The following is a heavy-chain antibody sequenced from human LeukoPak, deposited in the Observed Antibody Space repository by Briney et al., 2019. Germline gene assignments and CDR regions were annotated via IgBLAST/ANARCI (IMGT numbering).Heavy chain of an antibody. V-gene: IGHV3-23*01. J-gene: IGHJ3*02. CDR1: GFTFSSYA. D-gene: IGHD3-22*01. CDR2: ISGSGGST. CDR3: AKDREITMIVVVITAFDI. Sequence: LSGGSLRLSCAASGFTFSSYAMSWVRQAPGKGLEWVSAISGSGGSTYYADSVKGRFTISRDNSKNTLYLQMNSLRAEDTAVYYCAKDREITMIVVVITAFDIWGQGTMVTVSS.